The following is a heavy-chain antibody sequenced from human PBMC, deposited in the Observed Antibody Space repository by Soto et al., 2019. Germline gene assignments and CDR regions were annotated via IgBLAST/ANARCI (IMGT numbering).Heavy chain of an antibody. CDR2: ILPSLRTA. CDR1: GGTFSNYA. CDR3: SRDRSAGLAPRQSYAY. J-gene: IGHJ4*02. D-gene: IGHD6-6*01. V-gene: IGHV1-69*01. Sequence: QVQLVQSGAEVRKPESAVKVSCKASGGTFSNYAISWVRQAPGQGLEWMGGILPSLRTANYAQSFQGRSALTADLSTSTVYLEMYRLRSEDTAVSYCSRDRSAGLAPRQSYAYWGQGTLVTVSS.